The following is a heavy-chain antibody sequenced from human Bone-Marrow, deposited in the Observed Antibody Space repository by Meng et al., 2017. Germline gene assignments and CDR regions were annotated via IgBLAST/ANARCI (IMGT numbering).Heavy chain of an antibody. CDR1: GFTFSSYE. V-gene: IGHV3-48*03. CDR2: ISSSGSTI. Sequence: GGSLRLSCAASGFTFSSYEMNWVRQAPGKGLEWVSYISSSGSTIYYADSVKGRFTISRDNSKNTLYLQMNSLRAEDTAVYYCARVLAYCGGDCYSDYWGQGTLVTVSS. CDR3: ARVLAYCGGDCYSDY. D-gene: IGHD2-21*02. J-gene: IGHJ4*02.